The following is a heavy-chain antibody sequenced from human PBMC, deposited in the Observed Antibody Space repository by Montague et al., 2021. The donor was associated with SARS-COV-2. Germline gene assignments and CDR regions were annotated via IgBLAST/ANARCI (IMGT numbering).Heavy chain of an antibody. J-gene: IGHJ6*02. CDR1: GYSISSGYY. CDR3: ARDITLGMDV. V-gene: IGHV4-38-2*02. Sequence: SETLSLTCIVSGYSISSGYYWGWVRQTPGKGLEWLGFIEYSGSTYYNPSLKTRVTMSLDKSKSQFSLKLTSVTAADTALYYCARDITLGMDVWGRGTTVTVSS. CDR2: IEYSGST.